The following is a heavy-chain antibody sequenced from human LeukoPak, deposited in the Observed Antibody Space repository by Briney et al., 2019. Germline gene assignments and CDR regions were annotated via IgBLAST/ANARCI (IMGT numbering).Heavy chain of an antibody. CDR1: GFTFTSYA. CDR3: AKDGPVYYYASGSPDY. CDR2: ITGSGGST. J-gene: IGHJ4*02. V-gene: IGHV3-23*01. Sequence: GGSLRPSCAASGFTFTSYAMNWVRQAPGKGLEWVSAITGSGGSTYYADSVKGRFTISRHNSKNTLYLQMNSLRAEDTAVYYCAKDGPVYYYASGSPDYWGQGTLVTVSS. D-gene: IGHD3-10*01.